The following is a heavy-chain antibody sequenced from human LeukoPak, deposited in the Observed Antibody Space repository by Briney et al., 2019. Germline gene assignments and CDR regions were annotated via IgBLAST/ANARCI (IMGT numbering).Heavy chain of an antibody. CDR2: IKPDGGET. CDR1: GFTFSTYW. Sequence: GGSLRLSCAASGFTFSTYWMNWVRQAPGKGLEWVANIKPDGGETYYVDSVKGRFTISRDNAKSSLYLQMNSLRAEDTAVYYCASAAEYSSSSAAFDIWGQGTMVTVSS. D-gene: IGHD6-6*01. J-gene: IGHJ3*02. CDR3: ASAAEYSSSSAAFDI. V-gene: IGHV3-7*01.